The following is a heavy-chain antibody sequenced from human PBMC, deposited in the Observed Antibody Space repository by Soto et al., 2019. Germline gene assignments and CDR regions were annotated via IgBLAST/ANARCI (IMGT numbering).Heavy chain of an antibody. Sequence: QITLKESGPPLVKPTQTLTLTCTFSGFSLSTSGVSVGWIRQPPGKALEWLALIYWDDEKRYSPSLMSRLTIAKXXTXNXXVLTMTNMDPLDTATYYCAHRRAQQLLARSYYFDFWGQGTLVTVSS. V-gene: IGHV2-5*02. D-gene: IGHD6-13*01. CDR2: IYWDDEK. CDR3: AHRRAQQLLARSYYFDF. J-gene: IGHJ4*02. CDR1: GFSLSTSGVS.